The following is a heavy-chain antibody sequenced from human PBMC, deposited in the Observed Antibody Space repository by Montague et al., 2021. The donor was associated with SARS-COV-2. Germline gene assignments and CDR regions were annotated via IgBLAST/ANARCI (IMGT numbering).Heavy chain of an antibody. CDR1: GGSFSGYY. J-gene: IGHJ6*02. V-gene: IGHV4-34*01. Sequence: SETLSPTCAVYGGSFSGYYLNWIRQPPGKGLEWIGEINHSGSTNYNPSLMSRVTIAVDTSKNQVSLKLTSVTAADTAVFYCARSTVTNSPFGFSNKLRSRYNGMDVWGQGTTVTVSS. CDR3: ARSTVTNSPFGFSNKLRSRYNGMDV. D-gene: IGHD4-17*01. CDR2: INHSGST.